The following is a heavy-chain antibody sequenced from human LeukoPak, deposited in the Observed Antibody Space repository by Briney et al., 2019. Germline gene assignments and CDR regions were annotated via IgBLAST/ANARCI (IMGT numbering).Heavy chain of an antibody. J-gene: IGHJ4*02. CDR3: ASHTSGGYLLDY. V-gene: IGHV3-53*01. CDR2: IYSGGTT. Sequence: GGSLRLSSVVAGFTVSSYFRKWVHQAPGKGLEWVSVIYSGGTTYYADSVKGRFTISRDNSKNTLYLQMNSLRAEDTAVYYCASHTSGGYLLDYWGQGTLVTVSS. CDR1: GFTVSSYF. D-gene: IGHD1-26*01.